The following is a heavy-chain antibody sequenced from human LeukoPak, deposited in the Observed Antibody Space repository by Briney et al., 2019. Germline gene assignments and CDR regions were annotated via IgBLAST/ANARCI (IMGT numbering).Heavy chain of an antibody. CDR1: GFTFSSYE. J-gene: IGHJ6*03. Sequence: GGSLRLSCAASGFTFSSYEMNWVRQAPGKGLEWVSYISSSGSTIYYADSVKGRFTISRDNSKNTLYLQMNSLRAEDTAVYYCAKDPSRNYYYYYYMDVWGKGTTVTVSS. V-gene: IGHV3-48*03. CDR3: AKDPSRNYYYYYYMDV. CDR2: ISSSGSTI.